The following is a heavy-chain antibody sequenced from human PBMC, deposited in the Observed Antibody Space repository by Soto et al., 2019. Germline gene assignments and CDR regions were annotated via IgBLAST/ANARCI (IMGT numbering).Heavy chain of an antibody. Sequence: PGGSLRLSCAASGFTFSSYGMHWVRQAPGKGLEWVAVIWYDGSNKYYADSVKGRFTISRDNSKNTLYLQMNSLRAEDTAVYYCAGPNIAAAGTSTFDYWGQGTLVTVSS. CDR3: AGPNIAAAGTSTFDY. CDR1: GFTFSSYG. D-gene: IGHD6-13*01. J-gene: IGHJ4*02. CDR2: IWYDGSNK. V-gene: IGHV3-33*01.